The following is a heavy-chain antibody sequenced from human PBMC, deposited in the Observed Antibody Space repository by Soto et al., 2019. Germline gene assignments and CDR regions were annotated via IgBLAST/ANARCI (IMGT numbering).Heavy chain of an antibody. J-gene: IGHJ6*03. CDR1: GGSISSSSYY. CDR3: ARLPYDFWSGYYYYYYYMDV. CDR2: IYYSGST. Sequence: SETLSLTCTVSGGSISSSSYYWGWIRQPPGKGLEWIGSIYYSGSTYYNPSLKSRVTISVDTSKNQFSLKLSSVTAADTAVYYCARLPYDFWSGYYYYYYYMDVWGKGTTVTVPS. V-gene: IGHV4-39*01. D-gene: IGHD3-3*01.